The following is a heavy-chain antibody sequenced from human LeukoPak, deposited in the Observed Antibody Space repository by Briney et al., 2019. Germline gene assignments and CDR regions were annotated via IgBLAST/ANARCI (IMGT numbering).Heavy chain of an antibody. CDR2: SGTAGDT. CDR3: AKKTPGTYPFDY. J-gene: IGHJ4*02. Sequence: GGSLRLSCAASGFTFSSSAMNWVRQVPGKGLDWVSASGTAGDTYYADSVKGRFTISRDDSKNTLYLQMTSLRAEDTAVYYCAKKTPGTYPFDYWGQGTLVTVSP. CDR1: GFTFSSSA. D-gene: IGHD6-13*01. V-gene: IGHV3-23*01.